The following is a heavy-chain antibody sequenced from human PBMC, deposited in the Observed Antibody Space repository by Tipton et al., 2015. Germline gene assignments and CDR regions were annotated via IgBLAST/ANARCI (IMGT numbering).Heavy chain of an antibody. CDR3: VRYGVSHAMDV. J-gene: IGHJ6*02. D-gene: IGHD5/OR15-5a*01. V-gene: IGHV3-33*01. CDR2: IWYDGSNK. Sequence: SLRLSCAASGFTFSSYGMHWVRQAPGKGLEWVAVIWYDGSNKYYADSVKGRFTISRDNSKNTLYLQMNSLRAEDTAVYYRVRYGVSHAMDVWGQGTMVTVSS. CDR1: GFTFSSYG.